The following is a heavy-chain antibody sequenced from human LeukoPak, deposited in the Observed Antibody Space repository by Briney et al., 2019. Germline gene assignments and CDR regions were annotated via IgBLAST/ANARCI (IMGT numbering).Heavy chain of an antibody. J-gene: IGHJ4*02. V-gene: IGHV5-51*01. Sequence: GESLRISCKGSGYSFPIYWVGWVRQMPGKGLEWMGIIYPGDSDTRYSPSFRGQVTMSADKSISTTYLQWSSLKASDTAMYYCARGARGGDYWGQGTLVTVSS. D-gene: IGHD3-10*01. CDR1: GYSFPIYW. CDR3: ARGARGGDY. CDR2: IYPGDSDT.